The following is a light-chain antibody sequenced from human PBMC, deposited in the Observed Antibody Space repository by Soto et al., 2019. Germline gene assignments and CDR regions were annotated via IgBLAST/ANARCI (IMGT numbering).Light chain of an antibody. CDR2: GAS. J-gene: IGKJ1*01. CDR3: QQYNNWPQT. Sequence: IGLTQSAATLSLYPEERATLSCRASQSVSSNLAWYQQKPGQAPRLLIYGASTRATGIPARFSGSGSGTEFTLTISSLQSEDFAVYYCQQYNNWPQTFGQGTKVDIK. V-gene: IGKV3-15*01. CDR1: QSVSSN.